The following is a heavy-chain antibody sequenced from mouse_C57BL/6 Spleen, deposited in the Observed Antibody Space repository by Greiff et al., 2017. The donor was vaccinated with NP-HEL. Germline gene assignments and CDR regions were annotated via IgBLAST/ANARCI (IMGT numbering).Heavy chain of an antibody. V-gene: IGHV1-22*01. D-gene: IGHD1-1*01. Sequence: EVKLMESGPELVKPGASVKMSCKASGYTFTDYNMHWVKQSHGKSLEWIGYINPNNGGTSYNQKFKGKATLTVNKSSSTAYMELRSLTSEESAVYYGARWGTTGFAYWGQGTLVTVSA. CDR2: INPNNGGT. CDR1: GYTFTDYN. CDR3: ARWGTTGFAY. J-gene: IGHJ3*01.